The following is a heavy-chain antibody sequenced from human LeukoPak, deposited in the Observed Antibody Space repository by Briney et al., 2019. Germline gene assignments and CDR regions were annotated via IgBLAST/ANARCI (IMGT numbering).Heavy chain of an antibody. CDR1: GYSISSGYY. D-gene: IGHD2-8*01. V-gene: IGHV4-38-2*01. CDR2: IYHSGST. Sequence: SETLSLTCAVSGYSISSGYYWGWIRQPPRKGLEWIGSIYHSGSTYYNPSLKSRVTISVDTSKNQFSLKLSSVTAADTAVYYCARRLNPDYWGQGTLVTVSS. J-gene: IGHJ4*02. CDR3: ARRLNPDY.